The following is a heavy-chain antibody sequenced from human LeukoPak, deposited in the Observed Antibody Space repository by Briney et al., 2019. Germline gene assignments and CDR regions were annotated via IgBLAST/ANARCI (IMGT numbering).Heavy chain of an antibody. D-gene: IGHD7-27*01. CDR2: TYYNSKWYT. Sequence: SQTLSLTCAISGDSVSTASNAWYWIRQSPSRGLEWLGRTYYNSKWYTDYAVSVSGRTTINPDTSRNQLSLQLSFVTPEDTAVYYCAKELNRGLPDYWGQGTLVTVPS. CDR1: GDSVSTASNA. V-gene: IGHV6-1*01. J-gene: IGHJ4*02. CDR3: AKELNRGLPDY.